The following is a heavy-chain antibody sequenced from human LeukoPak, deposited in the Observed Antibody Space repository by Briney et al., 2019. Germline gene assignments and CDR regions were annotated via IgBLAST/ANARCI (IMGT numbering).Heavy chain of an antibody. Sequence: GGSLRLSCAPSGLIFSNYAMGWVRQAPGKGLEWVSAISGSGVVTRYADSVKGRFSVSRDNSRNTLYLEMDNLRGEDTATYYCTKGSGWLLIDYWGQGTPVTVSS. CDR2: ISGSGVVT. CDR3: TKGSGWLLIDY. D-gene: IGHD3-22*01. CDR1: GLIFSNYA. J-gene: IGHJ4*02. V-gene: IGHV3-23*01.